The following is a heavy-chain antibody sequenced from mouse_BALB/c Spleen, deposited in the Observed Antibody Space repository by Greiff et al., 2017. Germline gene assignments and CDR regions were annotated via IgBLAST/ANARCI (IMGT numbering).Heavy chain of an antibody. Sequence: EVQRVGSGGGLVKPGGSLKLSCAASGFTFSDYYMYWVRQTPEKRLEWVATISDGGSYTYYPDSVKGRFTISRDNAKNNLYLQMSSLKSEDTAMYYCARALIYYDYDDAYWGQGTLVTVSA. CDR1: GFTFSDYY. V-gene: IGHV5-4*02. D-gene: IGHD2-4*01. CDR2: ISDGGSYT. J-gene: IGHJ3*01. CDR3: ARALIYYDYDDAY.